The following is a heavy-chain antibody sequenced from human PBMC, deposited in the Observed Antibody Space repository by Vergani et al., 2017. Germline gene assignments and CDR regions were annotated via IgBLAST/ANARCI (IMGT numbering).Heavy chain of an antibody. Sequence: QVQLVESGGGVVQPRRSLRLSCAASGFTFSSYAMHWVRQAPGKGLEWVAVISYDGSNKYYADSVKGRFTISRDNSKNTLYLQMNSLRAEDTAVYYCASSRMRAMVIQGYYFDYWGQGTLVTVSS. CDR2: ISYDGSNK. D-gene: IGHD5-18*01. V-gene: IGHV3-30-3*01. J-gene: IGHJ4*02. CDR1: GFTFSSYA. CDR3: ASSRMRAMVIQGYYFDY.